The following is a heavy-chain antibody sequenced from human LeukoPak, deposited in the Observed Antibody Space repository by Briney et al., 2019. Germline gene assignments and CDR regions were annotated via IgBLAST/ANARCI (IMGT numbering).Heavy chain of an antibody. J-gene: IGHJ5*02. CDR2: MSSRGSII. CDR1: GFSFSSYG. D-gene: IGHD6-13*01. CDR3: VRGAAGGMYNWFDP. V-gene: IGHV3-48*04. Sequence: GRSLRLSCAASGFSFSSYGMHWVRQAPGKGLEWVSYMSSRGSIIFYADSVKGRFTISRDNAKNSLYLQMDSLRVEDTAVYYCVRGAAGGMYNWFDPWGQGTLVTVSS.